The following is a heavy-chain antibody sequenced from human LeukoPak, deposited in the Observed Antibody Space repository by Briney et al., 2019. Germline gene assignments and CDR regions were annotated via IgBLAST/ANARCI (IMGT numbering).Heavy chain of an antibody. CDR1: GFTFNNYG. CDR3: ARDPRPYYYYYGMDV. V-gene: IGHV3-30*03. Sequence: GKSLRLSCAASGFTFNNYGMHWVRQAPGKGLEWVAVISYDGSNKYYADSVKGRFTISRDNSKNTLYLQMNSLRAEDTTVYYCARDPRPYYYYYGMDVWGQGTTVTVSS. CDR2: ISYDGSNK. J-gene: IGHJ6*02.